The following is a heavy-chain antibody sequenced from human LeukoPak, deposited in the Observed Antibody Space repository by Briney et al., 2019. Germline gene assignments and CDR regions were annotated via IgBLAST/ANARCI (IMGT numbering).Heavy chain of an antibody. D-gene: IGHD1-7*01. CDR1: GFTVSNNY. Sequence: PGGSLRLSCAASGFTVSNNYMSWVRQAPWKGLEWVSVIYTGGNTYYADSVKGRFTISRDNSKNTVYLQMNSLRAEDTAVYYCARGGGNWNSVGGDYWGQGTLVTVSS. V-gene: IGHV3-53*01. CDR2: IYTGGNT. CDR3: ARGGGNWNSVGGDY. J-gene: IGHJ4*02.